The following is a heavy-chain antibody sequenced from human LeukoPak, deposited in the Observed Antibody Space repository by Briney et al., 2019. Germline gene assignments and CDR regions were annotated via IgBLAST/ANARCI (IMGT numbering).Heavy chain of an antibody. CDR1: GFTFSDSY. J-gene: IGHJ4*02. Sequence: PGGSLRLSCAASGFTFSDSYMTWIRQAPGKGPELLSYISGSASDVNYIDSVRGRFTISRDNAKNSLYLHMNSLTVEDTAVYYCSRDPRHNDYWGQGTLVTVSS. CDR3: SRDPRHNDY. CDR2: ISGSASDV. V-gene: IGHV3-11*01.